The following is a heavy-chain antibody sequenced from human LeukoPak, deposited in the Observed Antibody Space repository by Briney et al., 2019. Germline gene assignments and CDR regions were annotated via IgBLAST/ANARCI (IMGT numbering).Heavy chain of an antibody. CDR3: VKEQGSGYYRTADY. D-gene: IGHD3-10*01. CDR1: GFTLSSCG. V-gene: IGHV3-30*18. Sequence: GTSLRLSCVASGFTLSSCGMHWVRQAPGKGLEWVAVITYDGITTYSDDSVKGRFTISRDTSKSTLHLQMNNLRPEDTAVYFCVKEQGSGYYRTADYWGREPWSPSPQ. J-gene: IGHJ4*02. CDR2: ITYDGITT.